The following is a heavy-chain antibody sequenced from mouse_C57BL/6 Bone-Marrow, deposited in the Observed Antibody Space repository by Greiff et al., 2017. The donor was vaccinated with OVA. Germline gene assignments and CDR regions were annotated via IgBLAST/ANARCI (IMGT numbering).Heavy chain of an antibody. J-gene: IGHJ2*01. CDR3: ARSLIYYSGSRNY. V-gene: IGHV5-6*01. CDR2: ISSGGSYT. Sequence: EVKLVESGGDLVKPGGSLKLSCAASGFTFSSYGMSWVRQTPDKRLEWVATISSGGSYTYYPDSVKGRFTISRDNAKNTLYLQMSSLKSEDTAMYYCARSLIYYSGSRNYWGQGTTLTVSS. D-gene: IGHD1-1*01. CDR1: GFTFSSYG.